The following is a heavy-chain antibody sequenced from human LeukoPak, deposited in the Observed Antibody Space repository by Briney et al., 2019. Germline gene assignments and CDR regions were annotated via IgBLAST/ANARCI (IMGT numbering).Heavy chain of an antibody. CDR3: ARADSGSYYRWYGFDY. CDR2: ISSSGSTI. Sequence: GGSLRLSCAASGFTFSSYEMNWVRQAPGKGLEWVSYISSSGSTIYYADSVKGRFTISRDNAKNSLYLQMNSLRAEDTAVYYCARADSGSYYRWYGFDYWGQGTLVTVSS. D-gene: IGHD1-26*01. V-gene: IGHV3-48*03. CDR1: GFTFSSYE. J-gene: IGHJ4*02.